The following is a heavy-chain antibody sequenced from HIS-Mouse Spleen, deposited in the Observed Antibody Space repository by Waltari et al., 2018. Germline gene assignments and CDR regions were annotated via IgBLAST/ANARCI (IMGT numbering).Heavy chain of an antibody. CDR3: ATRAHEDYYDSSGYKGAFDY. V-gene: IGHV1-46*01. CDR1: GYTFTSYY. CDR2: INPSGGRT. D-gene: IGHD3-22*01. Sequence: QVQLVQSGAEVKKPGASVKVSCKASGYTFTSYYMHWVRQAPGQGLEWMGIINPSGGRTSYEQKFQGRVTMTRDTSTSTVYMELSSLRSEDTAVYYCATRAHEDYYDSSGYKGAFDYWGQGTLVTVSS. J-gene: IGHJ4*02.